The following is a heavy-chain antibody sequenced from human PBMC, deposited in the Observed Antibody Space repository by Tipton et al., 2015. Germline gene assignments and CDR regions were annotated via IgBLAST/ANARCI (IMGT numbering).Heavy chain of an antibody. Sequence: SLRLSCAASGFTFGDHYMAWIRQDPGKGLEWLSYISNSGRNIYYADSVKGRFTVSRDNTEKSVSLQMDSLRAEDTAVYYCARGEPAEAWTAVDYWGQGALVAVAS. V-gene: IGHV3-11*01. CDR2: ISNSGRNI. CDR1: GFTFGDHY. CDR3: ARGEPAEAWTAVDY. J-gene: IGHJ4*02. D-gene: IGHD1-14*01.